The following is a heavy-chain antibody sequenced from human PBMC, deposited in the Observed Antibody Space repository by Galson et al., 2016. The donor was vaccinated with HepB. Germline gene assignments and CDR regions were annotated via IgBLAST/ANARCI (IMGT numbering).Heavy chain of an antibody. CDR3: TRHLAPEDAFNI. CDR2: INRTGST. V-gene: IGHV4-34*01. CDR1: GGSFSGYS. J-gene: IGHJ3*02. Sequence: SETLSLTCGVYGGSFSGYSWHWIRQPPGKGLEWIGEINRTGSTNYNPSLKSRVIMSLDTSNNQFSLKLTSVTAADAAVYYCTRHLAPEDAFNIWGQGTKVTVPS.